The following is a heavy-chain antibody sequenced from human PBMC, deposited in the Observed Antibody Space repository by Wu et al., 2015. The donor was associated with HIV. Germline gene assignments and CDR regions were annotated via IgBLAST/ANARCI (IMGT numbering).Heavy chain of an antibody. CDR1: IHLNSYF. V-gene: IGHV1-46*02. D-gene: IGHD1-26*01. Sequence: VQLWQSGAEVKKPGAVSEGILQGIWIHLNSYFIHWVRQAPGQGLEWMGIINPSAGSTSYAQKFQGRVTMTRDTSTSTVYMELSSLRSDDTAVYFCARTILYSGSYFDYWGQGTLVTVSS. J-gene: IGHJ4*02. CDR3: ARTILYSGSYFDY. CDR2: INPSAGST.